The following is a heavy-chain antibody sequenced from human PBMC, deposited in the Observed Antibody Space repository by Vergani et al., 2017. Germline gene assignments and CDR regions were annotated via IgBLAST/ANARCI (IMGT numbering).Heavy chain of an antibody. D-gene: IGHD6-13*01. Sequence: QVQLQESGPGLVKPSETLTLTCDVSDSSIMTNPYWGWFRQSPGKGLEWIGCIHHSGDTHYNSSLKSRVSISIVSSSKFSLSLTSVTAADTAVYYCARDPLYSTTWPFLLLDMDVWGQGTTVTVSS. J-gene: IGHJ6*02. V-gene: IGHV4-38-2*02. CDR3: ARDPLYSTTWPFLLLDMDV. CDR2: IHHSGDT. CDR1: DSSIMTNPY.